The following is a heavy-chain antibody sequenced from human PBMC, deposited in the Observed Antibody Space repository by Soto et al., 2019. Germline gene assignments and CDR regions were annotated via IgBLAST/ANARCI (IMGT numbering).Heavy chain of an antibody. CDR3: AKDRAKASGQDYYYYYYGMDV. V-gene: IGHV3-23*01. Sequence: EVQLLESGGGLVQPGGSLRLSCAASGFTFSSYAMSWVRQAPGKGLEWVSAISGSGGSTYYADSVKGRFTISRDNSKNTLYLQMNSLRAEDTAVYYCAKDRAKASGQDYYYYYYGMDVWGQGTTVTVSS. J-gene: IGHJ6*02. CDR1: GFTFSSYA. CDR2: ISGSGGST. D-gene: IGHD3-10*01.